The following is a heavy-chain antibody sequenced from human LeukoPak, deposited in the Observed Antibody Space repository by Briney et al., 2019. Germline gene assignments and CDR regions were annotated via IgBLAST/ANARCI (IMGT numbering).Heavy chain of an antibody. CDR2: IYTSGST. J-gene: IGHJ5*02. V-gene: IGHV4-4*09. Sequence: SETLSLTCTVSGGSISSYYWSWIRQPPGKGLEWIGYIYTSGSTNYNPSLKSRVTISVDTSKNQFSLKLSSVTAADTAVYYCARQVLGTGGEWFAPWGQGTLVTVSS. D-gene: IGHD1-26*01. CDR3: ARQVLGTGGEWFAP. CDR1: GGSISSYY.